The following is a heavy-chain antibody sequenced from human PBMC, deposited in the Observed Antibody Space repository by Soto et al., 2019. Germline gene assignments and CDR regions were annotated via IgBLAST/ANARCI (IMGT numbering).Heavy chain of an antibody. CDR3: ARESVAMVRGVIAYYYYYGMDV. CDR2: INPSGGST. J-gene: IGHJ6*02. D-gene: IGHD3-10*01. Sequence: ASVKVSCKASGYTFTSYYMHCVRQAPGQGLEWMGIINPSGGSTSYAQKFQGRVTMTRDTSTSTVYMELSSLRSEDTAVYYCARESVAMVRGVIAYYYYYGMDVWGQGTTVTVSS. V-gene: IGHV1-46*01. CDR1: GYTFTSYY.